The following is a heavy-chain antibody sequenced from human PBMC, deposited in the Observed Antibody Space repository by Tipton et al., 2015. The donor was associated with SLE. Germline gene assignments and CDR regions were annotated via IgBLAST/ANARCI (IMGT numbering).Heavy chain of an antibody. CDR2: IYTSGAT. CDR3: ARGALSGRSPIFANNYYYHMDV. V-gene: IGHV4-61*02. D-gene: IGHD3-3*01. Sequence: TLSLTCSVSGASINSGTYYWNWIRHPAGKGLEWIGRIYTSGATNYSPSFESRVTISFDMSKNQFSLKLASVTAADTATYYCARGALSGRSPIFANNYYYHMDVWGKGTTVTVSS. J-gene: IGHJ6*03. CDR1: GASINSGTYY.